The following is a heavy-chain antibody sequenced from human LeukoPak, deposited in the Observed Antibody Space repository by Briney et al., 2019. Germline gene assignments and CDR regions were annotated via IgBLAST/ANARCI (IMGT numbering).Heavy chain of an antibody. J-gene: IGHJ5*02. CDR3: ARQSDSDYYDSSGYPLPPKT. CDR2: IYYSGST. D-gene: IGHD3-22*01. V-gene: IGHV4-31*03. Sequence: SETLSLTCTVSGGSISSGGYYWSWIRQHPGKGLEWIGYIYYSGSTYYTPSLKSRVTISVDTSKNQFSLKLSSVTAADTAVYYCARQSDSDYYDSSGYPLPPKTWGQGTLVTVSS. CDR1: GGSISSGGYY.